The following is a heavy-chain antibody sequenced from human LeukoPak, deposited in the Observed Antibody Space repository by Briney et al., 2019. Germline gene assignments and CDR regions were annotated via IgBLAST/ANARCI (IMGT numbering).Heavy chain of an antibody. CDR2: IRSKANNYAT. D-gene: IGHD3-22*01. Sequence: GGSLRLSCAASGFTFSDSAMHWVRHASGRGLEWVGRIRSKANNYATAYAASGRGRFTIYRDDSNNTAYMKMNSLKTEDTVVYYCSRLSPSSDYYLKDYWGQGTMVTVSS. CDR3: SRLSPSSDYYLKDY. CDR1: GFTFSDSA. J-gene: IGHJ4*02. V-gene: IGHV3-73*01.